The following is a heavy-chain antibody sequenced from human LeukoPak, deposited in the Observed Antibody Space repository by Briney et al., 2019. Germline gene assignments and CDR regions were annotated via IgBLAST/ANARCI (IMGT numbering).Heavy chain of an antibody. CDR2: IVVGSGNT. D-gene: IGHD3-10*01. J-gene: IGHJ4*02. V-gene: IGHV1-58*01. CDR1: GFTFTSSA. Sequence: SVKVSCKASGFTFTSSAVQWVRQARGQRLEWIGWIVVGSGNTNYAQKFQERVTITRDMSTSTAYMELSSLSSEDTAVYYCARGERVFRGGIDYYFDYWGQGTLVTVSS. CDR3: ARGERVFRGGIDYYFDY.